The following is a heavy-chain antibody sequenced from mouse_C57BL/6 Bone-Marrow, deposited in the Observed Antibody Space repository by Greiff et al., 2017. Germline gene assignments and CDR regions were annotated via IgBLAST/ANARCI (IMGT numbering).Heavy chain of an antibody. CDR3: TRLSYYGSSGYYAMDY. CDR2: IYPGNSDT. CDR1: GYTFTSYW. Sequence: VQLQQSGTVLARPGASVKMSCKTSGYTFTSYWMHWVKQRPGQGLEWIGAIYPGNSDTNYNQKFKGKAKLTAVTSASTAYMELSSLTDEDSAVYYCTRLSYYGSSGYYAMDYWGQGASVTVAS. D-gene: IGHD1-1*01. J-gene: IGHJ4*01. V-gene: IGHV1-5*01.